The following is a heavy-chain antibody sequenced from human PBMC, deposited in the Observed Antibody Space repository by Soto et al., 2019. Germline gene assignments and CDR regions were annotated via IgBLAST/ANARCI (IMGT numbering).Heavy chain of an antibody. CDR1: GYTFTSYG. D-gene: IGHD6-19*01. CDR3: ARAKRIAMASSHWFDP. CDR2: ISVYDVRI. J-gene: IGHJ5*02. Sequence: QLAQSGAEVRKPGASVKVSCTASGYTFTSYGITWVRQAPGQGLEWMGWISVYDVRISDGQKFQGRVTLTTDTSTNTAYMEMTGLRADDTAIYYCARAKRIAMASSHWFDPWGQGTHVTVSS. V-gene: IGHV1-18*01.